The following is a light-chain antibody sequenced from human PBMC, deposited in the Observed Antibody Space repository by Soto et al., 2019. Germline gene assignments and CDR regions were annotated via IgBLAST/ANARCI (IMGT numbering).Light chain of an antibody. CDR3: SSYTTSNTRQIA. V-gene: IGLV2-14*03. CDR2: DVS. J-gene: IGLJ1*01. CDR1: SSDVGGYNY. Sequence: QSVLTQPASVSGSPGQSITISCTGTSSDVGGYNYVSWYQHHPGKAPKLLIYDVSNRPSGISNRFSGSKSDNTASLTISGLQPEDEADYYCSSYTTSNTRQIAFGTGTKVT.